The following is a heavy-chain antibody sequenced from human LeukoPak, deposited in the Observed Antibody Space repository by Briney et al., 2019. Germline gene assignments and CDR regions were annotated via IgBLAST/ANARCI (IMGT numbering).Heavy chain of an antibody. CDR2: IYHTWTT. Sequence: SETLSLTCTVSGDFISSGGYYWSWIRQHPGKGLEWIGYIYHTWTTYYNPSLKSRVSLSVDTSKNQFSLKPSSVTAADTAVYYCARASTYFDNWGQGTLVAVSS. J-gene: IGHJ4*02. CDR1: GDFISSGGYY. CDR3: ARASTYFDN. V-gene: IGHV4-31*03.